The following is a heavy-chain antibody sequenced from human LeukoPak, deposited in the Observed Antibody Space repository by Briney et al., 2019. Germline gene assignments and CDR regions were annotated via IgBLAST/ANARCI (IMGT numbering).Heavy chain of an antibody. CDR1: GGSFSGYY. V-gene: IGHV4-34*01. CDR2: INHSGST. Sequence: SETLSLTCAVYGGSFSGYYWSWIRQPPGKGLEWIGEINHSGSTNYNPSLKSRVTRSVDTSKNQFSLKLSSVTAADTAVYYCARLAFGGVIAPKFFDYWGQGTLVTVSS. J-gene: IGHJ4*02. D-gene: IGHD3-16*02. CDR3: ARLAFGGVIAPKFFDY.